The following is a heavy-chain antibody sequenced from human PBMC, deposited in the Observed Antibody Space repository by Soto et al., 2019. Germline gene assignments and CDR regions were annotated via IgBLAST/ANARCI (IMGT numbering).Heavy chain of an antibody. CDR3: AGSLDV. J-gene: IGHJ6*02. Sequence: SETLSLACTVSCGSINTYYWNWIRQPAGEELEWIGRISSSGTADYNPSLRSRITMSLDPSKIQFSLKLSSVTAADTAVYYCAGSLDVWGQGTTVTVSS. V-gene: IGHV4-4*07. CDR2: ISSSGTA. CDR1: CGSINTYY.